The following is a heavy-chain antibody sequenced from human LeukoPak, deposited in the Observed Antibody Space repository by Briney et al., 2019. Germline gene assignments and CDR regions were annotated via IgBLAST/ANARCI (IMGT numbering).Heavy chain of an antibody. J-gene: IGHJ2*01. CDR1: GFTVSSNY. V-gene: IGHV3-53*01. CDR3: ATTYYDSSGYFDWYFDL. Sequence: LTGGSLRLSCAASGFTVSSNYMSWVRQAPGKGLEWVSVIYSGGSTYYADSVKGRFTISRDNSKNTLYLQMNSLRAEDTAVYYCATTYYDSSGYFDWYFDLWGRGTLVTVSS. CDR2: IYSGGST. D-gene: IGHD3-22*01.